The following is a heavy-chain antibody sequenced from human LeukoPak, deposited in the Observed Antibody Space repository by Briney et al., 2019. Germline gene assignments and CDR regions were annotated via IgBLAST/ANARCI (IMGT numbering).Heavy chain of an antibody. J-gene: IGHJ4*02. CDR1: GGTFSSHA. CDR2: ISAYNGNT. CDR3: ARWGFHDYGDYGYFDY. V-gene: IGHV1-18*01. Sequence: ASVKVSCKASGGTFSSHAISWVRQAPGQGLEWMGWISAYNGNTNYAQKLQGRVTMTTDTSTSTAYMELRSLRSDDTAVYYCARWGFHDYGDYGYFDYWGQGTLVTVSS. D-gene: IGHD4-17*01.